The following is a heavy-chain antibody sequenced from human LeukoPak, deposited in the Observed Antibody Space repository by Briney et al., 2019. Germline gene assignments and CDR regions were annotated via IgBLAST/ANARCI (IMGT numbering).Heavy chain of an antibody. CDR2: IYPGESDI. CDR3: ARGEYYDSSGYHIGI. J-gene: IGHJ3*02. Sequence: GESLKISCKGSGYSFTRYWIGWVRQMPGKGLEWMGIIYPGESDIRYSPSFQGQVTFSADKSISTAYLQWASLKASDTAKYYCARGEYYDSSGYHIGIWGQGTMVTVSS. D-gene: IGHD3-22*01. CDR1: GYSFTRYW. V-gene: IGHV5-51*01.